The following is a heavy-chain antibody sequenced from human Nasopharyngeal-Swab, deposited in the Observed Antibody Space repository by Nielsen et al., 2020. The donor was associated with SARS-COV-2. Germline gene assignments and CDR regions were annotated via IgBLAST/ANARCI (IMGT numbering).Heavy chain of an antibody. CDR1: GFTFSSYI. J-gene: IGHJ2*01. Sequence: GGSLRLSCAASGFTFSSYIMNWVRQAPGKGLEWVSSISSSSSYIYYADSVKGRFTISRDNAKNSLYLQMNSLRAEDTAVYYCARDIDSSGYSGYWYFDLWGRGNLVTVSS. CDR2: ISSSSSYI. V-gene: IGHV3-21*01. D-gene: IGHD3-22*01. CDR3: ARDIDSSGYSGYWYFDL.